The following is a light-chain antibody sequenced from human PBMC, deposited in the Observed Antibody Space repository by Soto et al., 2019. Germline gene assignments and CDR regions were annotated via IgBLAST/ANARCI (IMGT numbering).Light chain of an antibody. J-gene: IGKJ1*01. CDR3: QQSYSTPVT. V-gene: IGKV1-39*01. Sequence: DIQMTQSPSSLSASVGDRVTITCRASRSISSYLNWYQQKPGKAPKLLIYAASSLQSGVPSRFSGSGSGTDLTLTISSLQPQDFETYYCQQSYSTPVTFGQGTKVKIK. CDR2: AAS. CDR1: RSISSY.